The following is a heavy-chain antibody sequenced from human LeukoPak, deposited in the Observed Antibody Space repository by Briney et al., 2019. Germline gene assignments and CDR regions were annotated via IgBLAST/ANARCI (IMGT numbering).Heavy chain of an antibody. V-gene: IGHV4-4*07. CDR3: AREGYSSSWWVWFDP. CDR1: GGSISSYY. J-gene: IGHJ5*02. CDR2: IYTSGST. Sequence: PSETLSLTCTVSGGSISSYYWSWIRQPAGKGLEWIGRIYTSGSTNYNPSLKSRVTMSVDTSKNQFSLKLSSVTAADTAVYYCAREGYSSSWWVWFDPWGQGTLVTVSS. D-gene: IGHD6-13*01.